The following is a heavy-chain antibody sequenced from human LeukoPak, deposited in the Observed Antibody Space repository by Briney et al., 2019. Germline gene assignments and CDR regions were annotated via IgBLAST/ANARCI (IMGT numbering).Heavy chain of an antibody. J-gene: IGHJ5*02. CDR3: ARESPSDLGGSNDRET. V-gene: IGHV4-38-2*02. D-gene: IGHD3-16*01. CDR1: GVSISRGYY. Sequence: PSETLSLTCSVSGVSISRGYYWGWGPQPPGRGLEGIGTISHRGRTYYNPSLKSRVTISLDTSKSQFSLRLSSVTAADTAGYYCARESPSDLGGSNDRETWGQGRLVTVCS. CDR2: ISHRGRT.